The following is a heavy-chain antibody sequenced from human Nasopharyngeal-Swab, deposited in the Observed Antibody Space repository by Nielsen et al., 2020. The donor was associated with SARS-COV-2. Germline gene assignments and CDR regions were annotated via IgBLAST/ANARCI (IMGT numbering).Heavy chain of an antibody. Sequence: WVRQAPGQGLEWMGLINPSGGGTSYAQKFQGRDTMTRDTSTSTVYMELSSLTSEDTAVYYCARDLKVAAGSQFDYWGQGTLVTVSS. J-gene: IGHJ4*02. D-gene: IGHD6-13*01. CDR2: INPSGGGT. CDR3: ARDLKVAAGSQFDY. V-gene: IGHV1-46*01.